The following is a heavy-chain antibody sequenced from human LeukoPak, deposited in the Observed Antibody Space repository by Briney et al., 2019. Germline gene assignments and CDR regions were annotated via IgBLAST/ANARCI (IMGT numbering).Heavy chain of an antibody. CDR3: TKDSSGYWIYYYYYMDV. CDR2: ISASGDRT. CDR1: GFIFSSYA. V-gene: IGHV3-23*01. D-gene: IGHD3-22*01. J-gene: IGHJ6*03. Sequence: GGSLRLSCVASGFIFSSYAMSWVRQSPGKGLEWVSSISASGDRTYYPDSVKGRFTISRDNSKNTLYLEMDSLRDEDTAVYYCTKDSSGYWIYYYYYMDVWGKGTTVTISS.